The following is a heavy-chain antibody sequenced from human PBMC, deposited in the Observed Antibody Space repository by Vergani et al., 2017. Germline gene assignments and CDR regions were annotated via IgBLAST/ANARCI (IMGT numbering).Heavy chain of an antibody. V-gene: IGHV1-2*02. D-gene: IGHD2-15*01. Sequence: QVQLVQSGAEVKKPGASVKVSCKASGYTFTGYYMHWVRQAPGQGLEWMGWINPNSGGTNYAQKSQGRVTMTRDTSISTAYMELSRLRSDDTAVYYCARGGDIVVVVAATPGPFDYWGQGTLVTVSS. CDR2: INPNSGGT. CDR1: GYTFTGYY. J-gene: IGHJ4*02. CDR3: ARGGDIVVVVAATPGPFDY.